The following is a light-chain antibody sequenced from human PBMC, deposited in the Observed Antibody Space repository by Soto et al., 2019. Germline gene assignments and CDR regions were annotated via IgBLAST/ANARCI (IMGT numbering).Light chain of an antibody. CDR2: GAS. CDR1: QSVSSSY. J-gene: IGKJ2*01. CDR3: QQYGSSPGYT. Sequence: EIVLTQSPGTLSLSPGERATLSCRASQSVSSSYLAWYQQKPGQAPRLLIYGASSRATGIPGRFSGSGSGTDFTLTISRLEREDFAVYYCQQYGSSPGYTFGQGTKLEIK. V-gene: IGKV3-20*01.